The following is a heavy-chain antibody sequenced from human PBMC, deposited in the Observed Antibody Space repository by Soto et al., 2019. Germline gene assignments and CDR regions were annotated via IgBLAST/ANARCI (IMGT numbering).Heavy chain of an antibody. J-gene: IGHJ4*02. CDR2: IYYSGST. CDR1: GGSISSGDYY. Sequence: SETLSLTCTVSGGSISSGDYYWSWIRQPPGKGLEWIGYIYYSGSTYYNPSLKSRVTISVDTSKNQFSLKLSSVTAADTAVYYCARGGGDTAMAHDYWGQGTLVTVSS. D-gene: IGHD5-18*01. CDR3: ARGGGDTAMAHDY. V-gene: IGHV4-30-4*01.